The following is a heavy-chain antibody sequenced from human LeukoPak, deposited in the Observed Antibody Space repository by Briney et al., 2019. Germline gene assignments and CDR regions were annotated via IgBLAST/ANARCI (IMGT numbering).Heavy chain of an antibody. Sequence: GGSLRLSCAASGFSFSSYAMSWVRKAPGQGMDRVSAISGSGGSTYYADSVKCRFTISSDNSKNTLYLQMNSLRAEDTAVYYCAKDNFDSSGTQYDAFDTWGQGKMVTVSS. CDR1: GFSFSSYA. J-gene: IGHJ3*02. CDR2: ISGSGGST. CDR3: AKDNFDSSGTQYDAFDT. D-gene: IGHD3-22*01. V-gene: IGHV3-23*01.